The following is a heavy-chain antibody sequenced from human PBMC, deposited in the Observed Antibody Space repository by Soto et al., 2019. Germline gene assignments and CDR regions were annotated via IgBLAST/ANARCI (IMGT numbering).Heavy chain of an antibody. CDR1: GFTFSSYS. CDR3: ASFNYYDFWSGYYHDY. J-gene: IGHJ4*02. CDR2: ISSSSSTI. Sequence: GGSLRLSCAASGFTFSSYSMNWVRQAPGKGLEWVSYISSSSSTIYYADSVKGRFTISRDNAKNSLYLQMNSLRAEDTAVYYCASFNYYDFWSGYYHDYWGQATLVTVSS. V-gene: IGHV3-48*01. D-gene: IGHD3-3*01.